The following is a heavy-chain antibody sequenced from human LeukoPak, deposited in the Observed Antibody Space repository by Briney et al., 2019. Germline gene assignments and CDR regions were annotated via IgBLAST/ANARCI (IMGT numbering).Heavy chain of an antibody. CDR2: INPVGSET. D-gene: IGHD5-24*01. Sequence: GGSLRLSCAASGFSFSEYWMSWVRQAPGKGLEWVANINPVGSETYYVDSVKGRFTISRDNAKNSLYLQMNSLRAEDTAIYYCTRVGYIDEGIDYWGQGTLVTVSS. CDR3: TRVGYIDEGIDY. CDR1: GFSFSEYW. V-gene: IGHV3-7*04. J-gene: IGHJ4*02.